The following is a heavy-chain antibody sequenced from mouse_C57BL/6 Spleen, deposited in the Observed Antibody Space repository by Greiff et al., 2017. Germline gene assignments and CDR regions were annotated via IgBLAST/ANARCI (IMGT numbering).Heavy chain of an antibody. CDR2: IDPETGGT. D-gene: IGHD2-3*01. CDR3: TRGADDGYYVGWFAY. Sequence: VQLQQSGAELVRPGASVTLSCKASGYTFTDYEMHWVKQTPVHGLEWIGAIDPETGGTAYNQKFKGKAILTADKSSSTAYMELRSLTSEDSAVYYCTRGADDGYYVGWFAYWGQGTLVTVSA. V-gene: IGHV1-15*01. J-gene: IGHJ3*01. CDR1: GYTFTDYE.